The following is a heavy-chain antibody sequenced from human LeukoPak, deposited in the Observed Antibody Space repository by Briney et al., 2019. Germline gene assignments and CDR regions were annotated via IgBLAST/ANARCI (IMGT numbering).Heavy chain of an antibody. J-gene: IGHJ4*02. Sequence: PGGSLRLSCAASGFTFSSYGMHWVRQAPGKGLEWVAVISYDGSNKYYADSVKGRFTISRDNSKNTLYLQMNSLRAEDTAVYYCARDGSGGSCFDYWGQGTLVTVSS. CDR2: ISYDGSNK. D-gene: IGHD2-15*01. V-gene: IGHV3-30*03. CDR1: GFTFSSYG. CDR3: ARDGSGGSCFDY.